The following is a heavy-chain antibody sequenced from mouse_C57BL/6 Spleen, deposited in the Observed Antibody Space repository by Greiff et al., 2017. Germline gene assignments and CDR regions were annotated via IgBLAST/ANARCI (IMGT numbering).Heavy chain of an antibody. CDR1: GFSLTSYG. V-gene: IGHV2-2*01. CDR3: ASYGYDGAWFAY. CDR2: IWRGGST. Sequence: QVQLQQSGPGLVQPSQSLSITCTVSGFSLTSYGVHWVRQSPGKGLEWMGVIWRGGSTDYNAAFISRLSISQDNSKSQVFFKMNSLQDDDTAIYYCASYGYDGAWFAYWGQGTLVTVSA. J-gene: IGHJ3*01. D-gene: IGHD2-2*01.